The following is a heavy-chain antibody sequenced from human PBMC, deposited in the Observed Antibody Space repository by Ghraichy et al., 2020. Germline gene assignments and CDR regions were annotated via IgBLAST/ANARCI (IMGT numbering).Heavy chain of an antibody. Sequence: SETLSLTCTVSGGYISSYYWSWIRQPPGKGLEWIGYIYYSGSTNYNPSLKSRVTISVDTSKSQFSLKLSSVTAADTAVYYCAREGRGSSYFDYWGQGTLVTVSS. CDR3: AREGRGSSYFDY. CDR2: IYYSGST. CDR1: GGYISSYY. J-gene: IGHJ4*02. D-gene: IGHD6-13*01. V-gene: IGHV4-59*01.